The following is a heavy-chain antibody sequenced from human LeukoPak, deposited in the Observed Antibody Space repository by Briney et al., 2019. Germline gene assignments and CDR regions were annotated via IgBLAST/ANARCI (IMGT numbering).Heavy chain of an antibody. J-gene: IGHJ4*02. CDR1: GYTLTELS. Sequence: GASVKVSCKVSGYTLTELSMHWVRQAPGKGLEWMGGFDPEDGETIYAQKFQGRVTMTEDTSTDTAYMELSSLRSEDTAVYYCATDLERLTTVDHWGQGTLVTVSS. D-gene: IGHD1-1*01. V-gene: IGHV1-24*01. CDR3: ATDLERLTTVDH. CDR2: FDPEDGET.